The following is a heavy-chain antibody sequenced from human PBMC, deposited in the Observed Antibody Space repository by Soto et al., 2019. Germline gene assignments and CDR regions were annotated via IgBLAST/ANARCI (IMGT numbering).Heavy chain of an antibody. CDR2: IKQDGSEE. D-gene: IGHD3-10*01. V-gene: IGHV3-7*01. CDR1: GFTFSSYQ. Sequence: AGGSLRLSCAASGFTFSSYQMNWVRQAPGKGLEWVANIKQDGSEEYYVDSVKGRFTISRDNAENSLYLQMNSLRAEGTAVYYCARVAPYYYGSGSYYFDYWGQGTLVTVSS. J-gene: IGHJ4*02. CDR3: ARVAPYYYGSGSYYFDY.